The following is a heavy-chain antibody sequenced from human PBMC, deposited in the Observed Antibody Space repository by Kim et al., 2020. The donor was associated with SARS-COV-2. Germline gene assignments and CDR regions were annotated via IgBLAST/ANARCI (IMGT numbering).Heavy chain of an antibody. CDR3: ARRGYCSSTSCYLYYFDY. V-gene: IGHV4-61*02. D-gene: IGHD2-2*01. CDR2: IYTSGST. J-gene: IGHJ4*02. CDR1: GGSISSGSYY. Sequence: SETLSLTCTVSGGSISSGSYYWSWIRQPAGKGLEWIGRIYTSGSTNYNPSLKSRATISVDTSKNQFSLKLSSVTAADTAVYYCARRGYCSSTSCYLYYFDYWGQGTLVTVSS.